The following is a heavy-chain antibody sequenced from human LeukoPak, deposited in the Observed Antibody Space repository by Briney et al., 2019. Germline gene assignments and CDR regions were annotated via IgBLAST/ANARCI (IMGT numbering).Heavy chain of an antibody. V-gene: IGHV3-21*01. CDR1: GFTFSSYA. CDR3: TRQYYDFWSGFYTADYYFDY. D-gene: IGHD3-3*01. Sequence: GGSLRLSCAASGFTFSSYAMSWVRQAPGKGLEWVSSISSKSRYIYYADSVKGRFTISRDNAKNSLYLQMNSLRAEDSAVYFCTRQYYDFWSGFYTADYYFDYWGQGTLVTVSS. CDR2: ISSKSRYI. J-gene: IGHJ4*02.